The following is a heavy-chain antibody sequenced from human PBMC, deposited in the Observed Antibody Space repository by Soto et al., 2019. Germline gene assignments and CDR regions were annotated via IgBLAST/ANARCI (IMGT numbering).Heavy chain of an antibody. CDR1: GYTFTGYY. D-gene: IGHD3-22*01. CDR2: INPNSGGT. J-gene: IGHJ4*02. Sequence: GASVKVSCKASGYTFTGYYMHWVRQAPGQGLEWMGWINPNSGGTNYAQKFQGWVTMTRDTSISTAYMELSRLRSDDTAVYYCARDLNQQWLVPTRHYYDSSGYDYWGQGTLVTVSS. CDR3: ARDLNQQWLVPTRHYYDSSGYDY. V-gene: IGHV1-2*04.